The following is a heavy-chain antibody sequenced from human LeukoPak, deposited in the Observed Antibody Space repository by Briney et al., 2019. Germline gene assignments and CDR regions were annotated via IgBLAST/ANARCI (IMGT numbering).Heavy chain of an antibody. J-gene: IGHJ5*02. CDR2: IKADGSST. Sequence: GGSLRLSCAASEFTFSSYIMNWVRQAPGKGLVWVSRIKADGSSTDYADSVKGRFTISRDNAKNTLYLQMNSLRAEDTAVYYCAKETFDPWGQGTLVTVSS. CDR3: AKETFDP. V-gene: IGHV3-74*01. CDR1: EFTFSSYI.